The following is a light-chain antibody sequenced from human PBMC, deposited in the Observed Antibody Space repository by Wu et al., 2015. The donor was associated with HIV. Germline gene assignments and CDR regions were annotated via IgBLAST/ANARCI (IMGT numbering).Light chain of an antibody. CDR3: QQYGDSPVT. CDR2: GAS. V-gene: IGKV3-20*01. CDR1: QSVSASY. Sequence: TLSLSPGQRATLSCRSSQSVSASYLAWYQKRPGQSPRLVVYGASKRAANIPERFGGSGSGTDFILTISRLEPEDFALYYCQQYGDSPVTFGQGTKVEIK. J-gene: IGKJ1*01.